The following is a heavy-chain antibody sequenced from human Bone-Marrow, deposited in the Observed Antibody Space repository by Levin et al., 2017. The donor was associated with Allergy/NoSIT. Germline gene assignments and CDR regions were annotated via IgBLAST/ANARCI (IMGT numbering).Heavy chain of an antibody. J-gene: IGHJ6*03. CDR2: ISYDGSIK. CDR1: GFTFSSYA. Sequence: PGGSLRLSCAASGFTFSSYAMHWVRQAPGKGLEWVAVISYDGSIKYYADSVKGRFTISRDNSKNTLYLQMNSLRAEDTAVYYCARESNDYMDVWGKGTTVTVSS. D-gene: IGHD1-1*01. CDR3: ARESNDYMDV. V-gene: IGHV3-30-3*01.